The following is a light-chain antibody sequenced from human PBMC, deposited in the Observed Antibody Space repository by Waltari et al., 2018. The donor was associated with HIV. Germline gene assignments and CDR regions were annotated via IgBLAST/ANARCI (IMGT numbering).Light chain of an antibody. CDR3: CSCPRSGIRYV. CDR2: EVT. V-gene: IGLV2-23*02. CDR1: SSNVGSDDL. J-gene: IGLJ1*01. Sequence: QSALTQPASVSGSPGQSITISCTGTSSNVGSDDLVSWYQQHPGEAPKLIIYEVTKLPSGGSNRFSGSKSGNTASLTISGLQAEDEADYYCCSCPRSGIRYVFGTGTKVTVL.